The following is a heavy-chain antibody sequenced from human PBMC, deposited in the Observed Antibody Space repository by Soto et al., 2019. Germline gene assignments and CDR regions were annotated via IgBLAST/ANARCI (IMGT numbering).Heavy chain of an antibody. CDR2: ISYDGSNK. D-gene: IGHD2-15*01. J-gene: IGHJ4*02. V-gene: IGHV3-30-3*01. Sequence: GGSLRLSCAASGFTFSSYAMHWVRQAPGKGLEWVAVISYDGSNKYYADSVKGRFTISRDNSKNTLYLQMNSLRAEDTAVYYCARDQIRGGPDHYWGQGTLVTVSS. CDR1: GFTFSSYA. CDR3: ARDQIRGGPDHY.